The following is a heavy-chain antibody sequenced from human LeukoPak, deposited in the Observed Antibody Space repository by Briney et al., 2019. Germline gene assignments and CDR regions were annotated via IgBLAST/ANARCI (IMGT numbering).Heavy chain of an antibody. CDR1: GFTFSSYA. V-gene: IGHV3-23*01. CDR3: AKGGGVFDWFDP. Sequence: GGSLRLSCAASGFTFSSYAMSWVRQAPGKGLEWVSAISGSGGSTYYADSVKGRFTISRDNSKNTQYLQMNSLRAEDTAVYYCAKGGGVFDWFDPWGQGTLVTVSS. CDR2: ISGSGGST. D-gene: IGHD3-16*01. J-gene: IGHJ5*02.